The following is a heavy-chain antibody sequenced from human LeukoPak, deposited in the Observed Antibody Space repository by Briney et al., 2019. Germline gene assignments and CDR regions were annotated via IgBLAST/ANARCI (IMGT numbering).Heavy chain of an antibody. CDR2: IRSKPNSYAT. D-gene: IGHD4-23*01. Sequence: GGSLRLSCAASGFTFSSYAMHWVRQASGKGLEWVGRIRSKPNSYATAYAASVKGRFTISRDDSKNTAYLQMNSLKTEDTAVYYCTSAAGLRWYSWGQGTLVTVSS. CDR3: TSAAGLRWYS. J-gene: IGHJ5*02. V-gene: IGHV3-73*01. CDR1: GFTFSSYA.